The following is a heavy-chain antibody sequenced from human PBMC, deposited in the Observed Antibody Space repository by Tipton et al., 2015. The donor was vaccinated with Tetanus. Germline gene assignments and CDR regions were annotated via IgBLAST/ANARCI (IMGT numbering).Heavy chain of an antibody. J-gene: IGHJ6*02. Sequence: TLSLTCTVSGGSISSSSYYWGWIRQPPGKGLEWIGYIYYSGSTYYNPSLKSRVTISVDTSKNQFSLKLSSVTAADTAVYYCARAQDIVVVPAAISQPYYYYGMDVWGQGTTVTVSS. CDR2: IYYSGST. CDR3: ARAQDIVVVPAAISQPYYYYGMDV. D-gene: IGHD2-2*02. CDR1: GGSISSSSYY. V-gene: IGHV4-31*03.